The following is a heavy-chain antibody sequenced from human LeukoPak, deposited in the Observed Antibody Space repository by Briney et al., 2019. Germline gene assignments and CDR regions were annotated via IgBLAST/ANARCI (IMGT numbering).Heavy chain of an antibody. D-gene: IGHD5-24*01. V-gene: IGHV1-2*06. CDR2: INPNSGGT. J-gene: IGHJ3*02. CDR3: ARVGDGLNDAFDI. Sequence: ASVKVSCKASGYTFTGYYMNWVRQAPGQGLEWMGRINPNSGGTNYAQKFQGRVTMTRDTSISTAYMELSRLRSDDTAVYYCARVGDGLNDAFDIWGRGTWSPSLQ. CDR1: GYTFTGYY.